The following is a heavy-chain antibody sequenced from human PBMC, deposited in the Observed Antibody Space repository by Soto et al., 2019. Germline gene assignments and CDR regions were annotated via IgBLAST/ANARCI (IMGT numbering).Heavy chain of an antibody. CDR1: GGSISSYY. J-gene: IGHJ6*03. CDR2: IYYSGST. Sequence: PSETLSLTCTVSGGSISSYYWSWIRQPPGKGLEWIGYIYYSGSTNYNPSLKSRVTITVDTSKNQFSLKLSSVTAADTAVYYCARHADFNYYMDVWGIGTTVTV. CDR3: ARHADFNYYMDV. V-gene: IGHV4-59*01. D-gene: IGHD3-3*01.